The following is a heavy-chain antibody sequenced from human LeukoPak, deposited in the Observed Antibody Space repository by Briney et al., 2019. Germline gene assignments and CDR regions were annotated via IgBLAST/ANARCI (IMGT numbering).Heavy chain of an antibody. CDR2: TKNKADSYIT. D-gene: IGHD3-3*01. CDR3: ARGSGLDY. Sequence: GGSLRLSCAASGFTFSDHYMDWVRQAPGKGLEWVGRTKNKADSYITEYAASVKVRFTISRDDSKNSLYLQMNSLKTEDTAVYYCARGSGLDYWGQGTLVTVSS. V-gene: IGHV3-72*01. CDR1: GFTFSDHY. J-gene: IGHJ4*02.